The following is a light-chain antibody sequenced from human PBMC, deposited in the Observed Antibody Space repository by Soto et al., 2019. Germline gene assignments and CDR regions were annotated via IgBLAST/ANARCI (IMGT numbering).Light chain of an antibody. CDR2: DVS. Sequence: QSALTQPASVSGSPGQSITISCTGTSSDVGGYNYVSWYQQHPGKAPKLMIYDVSNRPSGVSNRFSGSKSGNMASLTISGLQAEDEADYYCISYTRSNTLYVVFGGGTKLTVL. CDR1: SSDVGGYNY. CDR3: ISYTRSNTLYVV. J-gene: IGLJ2*01. V-gene: IGLV2-14*01.